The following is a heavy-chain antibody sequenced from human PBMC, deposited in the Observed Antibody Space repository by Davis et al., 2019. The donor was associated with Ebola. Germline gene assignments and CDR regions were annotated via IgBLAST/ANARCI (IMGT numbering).Heavy chain of an antibody. CDR3: ARDGPSAWNTAQYFQH. CDR1: GFTFSSYG. CDR2: IWYDGSIK. D-gene: IGHD1/OR15-1a*01. V-gene: IGHV3-33*01. Sequence: AGSLTLSCAASGFTFSSYGMHWVRQAPGKGLEWVAVIWYDGSIKYYADSVKGRFTISRDNSKNTLYLQMNSLRADDTAVYYCARDGPSAWNTAQYFQHWGQGTLVTVSS. J-gene: IGHJ1*01.